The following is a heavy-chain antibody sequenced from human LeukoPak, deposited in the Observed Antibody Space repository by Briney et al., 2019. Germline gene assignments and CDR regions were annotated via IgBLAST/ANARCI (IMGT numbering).Heavy chain of an antibody. Sequence: PSETLSLTCTVSGYSISSGYYWGWIRQPPGKGLEWIGSIYHSGSTYYNPSLKSRVTTSVDTSKNQFSLKLSSMTAADTAVYYCAREIAGTIDYWGQGTLVTVSS. CDR1: GYSISSGYY. J-gene: IGHJ4*02. CDR2: IYHSGST. CDR3: AREIAGTIDY. D-gene: IGHD1-7*01. V-gene: IGHV4-38-2*02.